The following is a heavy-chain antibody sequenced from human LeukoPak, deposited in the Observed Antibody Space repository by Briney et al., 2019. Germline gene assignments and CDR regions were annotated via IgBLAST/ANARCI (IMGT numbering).Heavy chain of an antibody. D-gene: IGHD5-18*01. CDR1: GFTFSSYS. CDR3: ARDPMDPANDY. CDR2: ISSSSSYI. V-gene: IGHV3-21*01. J-gene: IGHJ4*02. Sequence: GGSLRLSCAASGFTFSSYSMNWVRQAQGKGLEWVSSISSSSSYIYYADSVEGRFTISRDNAKNSLYLQMNSLRAEDTAVYYCARDPMDPANDYWGQGTLVTVSS.